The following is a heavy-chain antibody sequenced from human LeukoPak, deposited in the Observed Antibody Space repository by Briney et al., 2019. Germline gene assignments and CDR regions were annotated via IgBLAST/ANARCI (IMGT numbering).Heavy chain of an antibody. Sequence: GASVKVSCKASGYTFSDYYIHWVRQAPGQGLEWMGWINPNSGGTNYAQKFQGRVTMTRDTSISTAYMELSRLRSDDTAVYYCARVGVRGVIILGRRYYFDYWGQGTLVTVSS. CDR1: GYTFSDYY. CDR2: INPNSGGT. J-gene: IGHJ4*02. CDR3: ARVGVRGVIILGRRYYFDY. V-gene: IGHV1-2*02. D-gene: IGHD3-10*01.